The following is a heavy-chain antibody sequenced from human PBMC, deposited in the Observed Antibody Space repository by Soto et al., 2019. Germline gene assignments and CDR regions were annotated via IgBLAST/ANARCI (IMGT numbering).Heavy chain of an antibody. CDR1: GFTFTSSA. J-gene: IGHJ3*02. V-gene: IGHV1-58*01. CDR2: IVVGSGNT. Sequence: SVKVSCKASGFTFTSSAVRWVRQARGQRLEWIGWIVVGSGNTNYAQKFRERVTITRDMSTSTAYMELSSLRSEDTAVYYCAADPTYYYDSSGGRFDIWGQGTMVTVSS. D-gene: IGHD3-22*01. CDR3: AADPTYYYDSSGGRFDI.